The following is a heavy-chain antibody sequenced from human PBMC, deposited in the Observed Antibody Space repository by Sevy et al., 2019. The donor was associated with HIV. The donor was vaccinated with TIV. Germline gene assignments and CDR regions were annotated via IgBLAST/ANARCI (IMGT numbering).Heavy chain of an antibody. Sequence: GGSLRLSCAASGFTFSSYAMTWVRQAPGKGLEWVSAISGSGGYTYYADSVKGRFTISRDNSKKTLDLEMHSLGAEDTAVYYWAKEGYQSSGYYHWGQGTLVTVSS. V-gene: IGHV3-23*01. CDR2: ISGSGGYT. D-gene: IGHD3-22*01. J-gene: IGHJ5*02. CDR1: GFTFSSYA. CDR3: AKEGYQSSGYYH.